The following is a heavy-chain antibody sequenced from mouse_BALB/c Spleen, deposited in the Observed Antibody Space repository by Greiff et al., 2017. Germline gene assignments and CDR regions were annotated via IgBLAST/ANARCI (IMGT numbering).Heavy chain of an antibody. Sequence: VQLQESGPGLVKPSQSLSLTCTVTGYSITSDYAWNWIRQFPGNKLEWMGYISYSGSTSYNPSLKSRISITRDTSKNQFFLQLNSVTTEDTATYYCARFDYDGMDYWGQGTSVTVSS. V-gene: IGHV3-2*02. CDR1: GYSITSDYA. CDR2: ISYSGST. CDR3: ARFDYDGMDY. D-gene: IGHD2-4*01. J-gene: IGHJ4*01.